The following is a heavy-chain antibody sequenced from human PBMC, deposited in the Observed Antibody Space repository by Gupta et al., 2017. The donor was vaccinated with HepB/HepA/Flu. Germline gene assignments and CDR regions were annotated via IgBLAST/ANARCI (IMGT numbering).Heavy chain of an antibody. Sequence: QLQLQGSGSGLVKPSQTLSLTCAVSGGSISSGGYSWSWIRQPPGKGLEWIGYIYHSGSTYYNPSLKSRVTISVDRSKNQFSLKLSSVTAADTAVYYCARDLGGRDGYNLAFDIWGQGTMVTVSS. CDR1: GGSISSGGYS. V-gene: IGHV4-30-2*01. J-gene: IGHJ3*02. CDR3: ARDLGGRDGYNLAFDI. D-gene: IGHD5-24*01. CDR2: IYHSGST.